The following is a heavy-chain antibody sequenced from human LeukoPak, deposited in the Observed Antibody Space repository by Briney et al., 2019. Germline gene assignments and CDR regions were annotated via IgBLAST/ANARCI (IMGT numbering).Heavy chain of an antibody. Sequence: GGSLRLSCAASGFTISSYAMSWVRQAPGKGLEWVSAISGSGGNTYYADSVKGRFTLSRVNSKNTLYLQMNSLRAEDTAVYYCAKDVDSSGYYLSFDYWGQGTLVTVSS. D-gene: IGHD3-22*01. CDR2: ISGSGGNT. J-gene: IGHJ4*02. V-gene: IGHV3-23*01. CDR1: GFTISSYA. CDR3: AKDVDSSGYYLSFDY.